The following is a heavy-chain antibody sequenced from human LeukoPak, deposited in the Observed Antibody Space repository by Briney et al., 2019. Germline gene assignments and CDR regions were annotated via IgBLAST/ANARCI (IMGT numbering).Heavy chain of an antibody. V-gene: IGHV3-15*01. CDR2: IKSKTDGGTT. Sequence: GGSLRLSCAASGFTFSNAWMSWVRQAPGKGLEWVGRIKSKTDGGTTDYAAPVKGRFTISRDDSKNTLYLQMNSLKTEDTAVYYCTTRGRGSCCPHYYYYYMDVWGKGTTATVSS. J-gene: IGHJ6*03. D-gene: IGHD2-2*01. CDR3: TTRGRGSCCPHYYYYYMDV. CDR1: GFTFSNAW.